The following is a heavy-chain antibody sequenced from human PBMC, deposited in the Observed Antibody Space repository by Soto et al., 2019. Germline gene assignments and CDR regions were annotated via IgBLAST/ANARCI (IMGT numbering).Heavy chain of an antibody. V-gene: IGHV1-46*01. D-gene: IGHD6-19*01. CDR3: ARDLAVGLVDY. Sequence: ASVKVSCKASGYTFTSYYMHWVRQAPGQGLEWMGIINPSGGSTSYAQKFQGRVTMTTDTSTSTAYMEVRSLRSDDTAVYYCARDLAVGLVDYWGQGTLVTVSS. CDR2: INPSGGST. J-gene: IGHJ4*02. CDR1: GYTFTSYY.